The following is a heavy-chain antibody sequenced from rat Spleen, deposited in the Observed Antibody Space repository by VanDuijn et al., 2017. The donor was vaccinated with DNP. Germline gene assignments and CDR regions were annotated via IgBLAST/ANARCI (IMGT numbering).Heavy chain of an antibody. Sequence: EVQLVESGGGLVQPGRSLKLSCAVSRITFSDHNMAWVRQAPAKGLEWVATISYNGGSRTFYPDSVKGRFTISRDNAKSGLYLQMNSLKSEDTATYYCARHGTDYWGQGVMVTVSS. V-gene: IGHV5-7*01. CDR1: RITFSDHN. D-gene: IGHD5-1*01. J-gene: IGHJ2*01. CDR2: ISYNGGSRT. CDR3: ARHGTDY.